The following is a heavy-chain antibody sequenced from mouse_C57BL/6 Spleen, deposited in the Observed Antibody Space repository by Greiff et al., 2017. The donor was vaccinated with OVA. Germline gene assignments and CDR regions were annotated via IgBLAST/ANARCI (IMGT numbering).Heavy chain of an antibody. CDR1: GYTFTSYW. Sequence: QVQLKQPGAELVKPGASVKMSCKASGYTFTSYWITWVKQRPGQGLEWIGDIYPGSGSTNYNEKFKSKATLTVDTSSSTAYMQLSSLTSEDSAVYYCARRYGFYPWFAYWGQGTLVTVSA. V-gene: IGHV1-55*01. CDR3: ARRYGFYPWFAY. J-gene: IGHJ3*01. CDR2: IYPGSGST. D-gene: IGHD2-2*01.